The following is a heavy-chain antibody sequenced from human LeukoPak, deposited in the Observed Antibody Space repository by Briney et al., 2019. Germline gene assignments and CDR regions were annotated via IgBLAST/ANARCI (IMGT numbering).Heavy chain of an antibody. V-gene: IGHV4-30-4*01. J-gene: IGHJ4*02. CDR3: ARSDRSSWYHY. CDR2: IYYSGTT. D-gene: IGHD6-13*01. CDR1: GGSISSGDYY. Sequence: SETLSLTCTVSGGSISSGDYYWSWIRQPPGKGLEWIGYIYYSGTTYYNPSLKSRVTISVDTSKNQFSLKLTSVTAADTAVYYCARSDRSSWYHYWGQGTLVTVSS.